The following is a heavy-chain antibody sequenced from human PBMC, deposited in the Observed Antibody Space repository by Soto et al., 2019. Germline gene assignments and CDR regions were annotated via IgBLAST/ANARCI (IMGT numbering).Heavy chain of an antibody. J-gene: IGHJ5*02. V-gene: IGHV3-33*01. CDR1: GFTFSSYG. CDR3: ARDIRGGFSSTRAGAVGHWFDP. Sequence: GGSLRLSCAASGFTFSSYGMHWVRQAPGKGLEWVAVIWYDGSNKYYADSVKGRFTISRDNSKNTLYLQMNSLRAEDTAVYYCARDIRGGFSSTRAGAVGHWFDPWGQGTLVTVSS. CDR2: IWYDGSNK. D-gene: IGHD6-13*01.